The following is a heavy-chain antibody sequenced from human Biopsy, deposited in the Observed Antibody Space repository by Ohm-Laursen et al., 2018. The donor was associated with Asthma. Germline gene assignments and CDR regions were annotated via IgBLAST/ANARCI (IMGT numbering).Heavy chain of an antibody. CDR1: GGSISSDY. J-gene: IGHJ5*02. CDR3: ARGQGRGIQLWSLDP. D-gene: IGHD5-18*01. Sequence: SDTLSLTCAVSGGSISSDYWRWLRQSPGKGLEWIGYIHNSGNTNYNPSLKSRVTISLDTSKNHFSLRLSFVTAADTAVYFCARGQGRGIQLWSLDPWGQGILVTVSS. V-gene: IGHV4-59*07. CDR2: IHNSGNT.